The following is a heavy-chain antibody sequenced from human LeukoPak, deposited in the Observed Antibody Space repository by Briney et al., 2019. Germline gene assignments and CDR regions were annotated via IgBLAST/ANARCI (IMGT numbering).Heavy chain of an antibody. D-gene: IGHD4-23*01. CDR1: GFTFSSYG. J-gene: IGHJ3*02. CDR3: ARDDGNSGDAAFDI. Sequence: GGSLRLSCAASGFTFSSYGMHWVRQAPGKGLEWVAVISYDGSNKYYADSVKGRFTISRDNSKNTLYLQMNSLRAEDTAVYFCARDDGNSGDAAFDIWGQGTMVTVS. CDR2: ISYDGSNK. V-gene: IGHV3-30*03.